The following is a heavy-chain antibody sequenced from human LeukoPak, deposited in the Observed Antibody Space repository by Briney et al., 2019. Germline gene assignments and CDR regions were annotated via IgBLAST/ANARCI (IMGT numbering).Heavy chain of an antibody. CDR1: GFTFNTYT. V-gene: IGHV3-23*01. CDR2: ITARGDGT. J-gene: IGHJ4*02. CDR3: AKGTGRYREVSSFDF. Sequence: PGGSLRLSCAASGFTFNTYTMNWVRQAPGKGLEWVSAITARGDGTYYADLVKGRFTISRDNSKNTLYLQMNSLRAEDSAAYYCAKGTGRYREVSSFDFWGQGTLVTVSS. D-gene: IGHD3-10*01.